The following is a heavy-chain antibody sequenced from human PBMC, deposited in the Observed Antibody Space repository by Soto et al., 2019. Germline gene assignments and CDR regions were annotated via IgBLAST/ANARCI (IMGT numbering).Heavy chain of an antibody. V-gene: IGHV2-5*02. Sequence: QITLKESGPTLVKPTQTLTLTCTFSGFSLTTGGVGVGWIRQPPGKALEWLALIYWDDDKHYTPSLKSRLTTTKDTSKSQVVLTMTNMDPADTATYFCAHRTTTVTGWFDPWGQGTLVTVSS. CDR1: GFSLTTGGVG. CDR2: IYWDDDK. CDR3: AHRTTTVTGWFDP. D-gene: IGHD4-17*01. J-gene: IGHJ5*02.